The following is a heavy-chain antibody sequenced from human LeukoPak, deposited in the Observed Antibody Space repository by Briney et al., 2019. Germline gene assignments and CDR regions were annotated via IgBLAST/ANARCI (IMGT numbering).Heavy chain of an antibody. CDR2: IFGSGGST. CDR3: AKTTTGHSSGRYPGWPVDY. CDR1: GFTFSSYA. D-gene: IGHD6-19*01. V-gene: IGHV3-23*01. Sequence: GGSLRLSCAASGFTFSSYAMYWVRQAPGKGLEWVSGIFGSGGSTHYADSVKGRFTISRDNSKNTVYLQMNSLRAEDTAVYYCAKTTTGHSSGRYPGWPVDYWGQGTLVTVSS. J-gene: IGHJ4*02.